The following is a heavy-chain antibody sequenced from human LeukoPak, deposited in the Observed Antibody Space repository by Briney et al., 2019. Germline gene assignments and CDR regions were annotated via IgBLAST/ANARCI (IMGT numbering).Heavy chain of an antibody. D-gene: IGHD2-15*01. V-gene: IGHV3-23*01. Sequence: GGSLRLSCAASGFTFSNHGMDWVRQAPGKGLEWVSGISPSGDITYYADSVKGRFTISRDNSKNTLYLQMNSLRAEDTAVYYCAKVGVAADYYYYYMDVWGKGTTVTVSS. J-gene: IGHJ6*03. CDR3: AKVGVAADYYYYYMDV. CDR2: ISPSGDIT. CDR1: GFTFSNHG.